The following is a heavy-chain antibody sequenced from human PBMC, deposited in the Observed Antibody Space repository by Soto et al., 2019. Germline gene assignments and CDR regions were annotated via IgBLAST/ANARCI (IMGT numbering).Heavy chain of an antibody. J-gene: IGHJ4*02. V-gene: IGHV4-30-2*01. Sequence: QLQLQESGSGLVKPSQTLSLTCAVSGGSISSGGYSWSWIRQPPGKGLEWIGYISHSGSTYYNPSLKRRVTISVDRSKNQFYMKLSSVTAAETAVYYCARNDCSSTSCYGSWFFDYWGQVTLVTVSS. CDR2: ISHSGST. CDR3: ARNDCSSTSCYGSWFFDY. CDR1: GGSISSGGYS. D-gene: IGHD2-2*01.